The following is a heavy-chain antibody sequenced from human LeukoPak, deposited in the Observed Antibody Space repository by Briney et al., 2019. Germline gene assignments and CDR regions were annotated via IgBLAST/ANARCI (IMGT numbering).Heavy chain of an antibody. J-gene: IGHJ4*02. V-gene: IGHV3-48*01. CDR3: TRGHSSSWFLNFDY. CDR2: ISSSSTTK. D-gene: IGHD6-13*01. Sequence: GGSLRLSCAASGFTFSTYSMHWVRQAPGKGLEWVSYISSSSTTKYYAESVKGRFTMSRDNAKNSLYLQMNSLRAEDTAVYYCTRGHSSSWFLNFDYWGQGTLVTVSS. CDR1: GFTFSTYS.